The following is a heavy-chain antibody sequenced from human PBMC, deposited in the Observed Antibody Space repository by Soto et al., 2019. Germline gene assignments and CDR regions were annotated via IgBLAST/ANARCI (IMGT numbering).Heavy chain of an antibody. CDR2: IYYSGNT. Sequence: SETLSLTCTVSGGSISSYYWGWIRQPPGKGLEWIGSIYYSGNTYYNPSLKSRVTISVDTAKNQFSLKLSSVTAADTAVYYCARVSYGSGSYEPDAFDIWGQGTMVIVSS. D-gene: IGHD3-10*01. V-gene: IGHV4-39*07. CDR3: ARVSYGSGSYEPDAFDI. J-gene: IGHJ3*02. CDR1: GGSISSYY.